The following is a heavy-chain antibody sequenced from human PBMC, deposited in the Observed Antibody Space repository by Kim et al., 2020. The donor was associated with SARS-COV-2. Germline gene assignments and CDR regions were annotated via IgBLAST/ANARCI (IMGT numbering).Heavy chain of an antibody. CDR3: ARYPGGATIGGGFYYYYGMDV. V-gene: IGHV3-11*01. D-gene: IGHD5-12*01. CDR1: GFTFSDYY. CDR2: ISSSGSTI. J-gene: IGHJ6*02. Sequence: GGSLRHSCAASGFTFSDYYMSWIRQAPGKGLEWVSYISSSGSTIYYADSVKGRFTISRDNAKNSLYLQMNSLRAEDTAVYYCARYPGGATIGGGFYYYYGMDVWGQGTTVTVSS.